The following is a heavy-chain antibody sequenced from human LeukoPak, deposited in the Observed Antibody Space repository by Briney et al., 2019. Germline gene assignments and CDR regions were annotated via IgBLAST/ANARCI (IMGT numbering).Heavy chain of an antibody. V-gene: IGHV4-39*01. Sequence: KPSETLSLTCTVSGGSISSSTYYWGWIRQPPGKGLEWIGSINYSGNTYYNPSLKSRVTISMDTSKNQFSLRLSSVTAADTAVYYCASPSISSSTYDYWGQGTLVTVSS. J-gene: IGHJ4*02. D-gene: IGHD6-6*01. CDR3: ASPSISSSTYDY. CDR2: INYSGNT. CDR1: GGSISSSTYY.